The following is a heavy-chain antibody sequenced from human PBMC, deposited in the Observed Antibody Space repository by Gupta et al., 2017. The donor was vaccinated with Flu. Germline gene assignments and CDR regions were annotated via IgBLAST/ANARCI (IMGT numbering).Heavy chain of an antibody. Sequence: QVQLVESGGGLVKPGGSLRLSCAASGYTFSDYYMSWSRQAPGKGLEWVSYISSSSSYTNYADSVKGRFTISRDNAKNSLYLQMNSLRAEDTAVYYCARELRGSGGSRPGDYYYYYGMDVWGQGTTVTVSS. V-gene: IGHV3-11*05. CDR2: ISSSSSYT. CDR3: ARELRGSGGSRPGDYYYYYGMDV. J-gene: IGHJ6*02. CDR1: GYTFSDYY. D-gene: IGHD2-15*01.